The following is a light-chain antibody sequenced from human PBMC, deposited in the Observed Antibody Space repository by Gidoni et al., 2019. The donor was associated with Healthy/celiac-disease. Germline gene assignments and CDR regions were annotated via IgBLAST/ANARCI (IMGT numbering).Light chain of an antibody. J-gene: IGKJ4*01. CDR3: QHYNDYSPT. CDR2: DVS. CDR1: QVITNT. Sequence: IQLTQSPSSLPASVGDTVTITCRASQVITNTLAWYQQKPGKAPDLLIFDVSTLQSGVPTRFSGSVSGTDFTLTVTGLQPEDFATYYCQHYNDYSPTFGGGTEVEIK. V-gene: IGKV1D-13*01.